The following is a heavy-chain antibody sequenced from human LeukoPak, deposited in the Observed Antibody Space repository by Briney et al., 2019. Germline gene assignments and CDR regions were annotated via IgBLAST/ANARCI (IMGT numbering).Heavy chain of an antibody. D-gene: IGHD3-9*01. V-gene: IGHV1-2*02. CDR1: GYTFTSYG. Sequence: ASVKVSCKASGYTFTSYGISWVRQAPGQGLEWMGWINPNSGGTNYAQKFQGRVTVTTDTSISTAYMQLSRLRSDDTAVYYCARVGYYDILTGTDWGQGTLVTVSS. J-gene: IGHJ4*02. CDR3: ARVGYYDILTGTD. CDR2: INPNSGGT.